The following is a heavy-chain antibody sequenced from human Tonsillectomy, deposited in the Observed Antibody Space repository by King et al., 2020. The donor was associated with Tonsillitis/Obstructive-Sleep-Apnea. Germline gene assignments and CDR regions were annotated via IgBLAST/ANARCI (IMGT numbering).Heavy chain of an antibody. CDR3: ARKNNWNDGDALDI. Sequence: VQLVESGAEVKKPGASVKVSCTASGYTFTTYGISWVRQAPGQGLEWMGWISAYNGNTNYAQNLQGRVTMTTDTSTDTAYMELRSLRSDDTAVYYCARKNNWNDGDALDIGGQGTMVTVSS. CDR1: GYTFTTYG. D-gene: IGHD1-20*01. V-gene: IGHV1-18*01. CDR2: ISAYNGNT. J-gene: IGHJ3*02.